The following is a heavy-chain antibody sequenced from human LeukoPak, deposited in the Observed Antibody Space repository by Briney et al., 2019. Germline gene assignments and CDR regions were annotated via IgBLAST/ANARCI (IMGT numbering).Heavy chain of an antibody. CDR3: ARDGYNSNYFDY. CDR1: GGSISSSNW. CDR2: IYHSGTT. J-gene: IGHJ4*02. V-gene: IGHV4-4*02. Sequence: SETLSLTCAIFGGSISSSNWWSWVRQPPAKGLEWIGEIYHSGTTIYNPSLKSRVAISIDKSKNQFSLKLSSVTAADSAVYFCARDGYNSNYFDYWGQGTLVTVSS. D-gene: IGHD5-24*01.